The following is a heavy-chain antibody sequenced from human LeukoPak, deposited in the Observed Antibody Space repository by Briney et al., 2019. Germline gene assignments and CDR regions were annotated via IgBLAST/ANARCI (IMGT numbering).Heavy chain of an antibody. CDR2: INPNSGGT. Sequence: ASVKVSCKASGYTFTGYYMHWVRQAPGQGLEWMGRINPNSGGTNYAQKFQGRVTMTRDTSFSTAYMELSRLRSDDTAVYYCARDESGYDFAYWGQGTLVTVSS. CDR3: ARDESGYDFAY. V-gene: IGHV1-2*06. CDR1: GYTFTGYY. J-gene: IGHJ4*02. D-gene: IGHD5-12*01.